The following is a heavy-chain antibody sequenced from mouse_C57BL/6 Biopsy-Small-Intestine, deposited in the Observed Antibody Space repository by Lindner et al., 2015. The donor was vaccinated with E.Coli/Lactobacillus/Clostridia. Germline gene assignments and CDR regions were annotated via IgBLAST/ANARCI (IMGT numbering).Heavy chain of an antibody. V-gene: IGHV1-66*01. Sequence: SVKVSCKASGYTFTKYDISWVRQAPGQGLEWMGWISSYNGNTNYAQKFQGRVTMTTDTSTSTVYLDLRGLRSDDAAVYYCAREGSASYPSFDFWGQGTLVTVSS. D-gene: IGHD1-3*01. J-gene: IGHJ4*01. CDR1: GYTFTKYD. CDR3: AREGSASYPSFDF. CDR2: ISSYNGNT.